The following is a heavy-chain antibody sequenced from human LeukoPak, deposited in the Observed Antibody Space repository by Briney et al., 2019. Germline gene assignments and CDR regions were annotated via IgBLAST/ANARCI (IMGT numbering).Heavy chain of an antibody. V-gene: IGHV3-48*03. D-gene: IGHD3-22*01. J-gene: IGHJ4*02. CDR1: GFTLSSYA. CDR2: ITSSDNTR. CDR3: ARAHSSGPFDF. Sequence: GGSLRLSCEASGFTLSSYAMNWVRQAPGKGLEWVSNITSSDNTRYYTDSVKGRFTISRDNAKNSLYLQMNTLRAEDTAIYYCARAHSSGPFDFWGQGTLVTVSS.